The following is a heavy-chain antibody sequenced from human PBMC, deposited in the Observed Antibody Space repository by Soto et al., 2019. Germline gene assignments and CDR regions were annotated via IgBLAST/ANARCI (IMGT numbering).Heavy chain of an antibody. Sequence: QITLKESGPTVVKPTQTLTLTCTFSGFSLTTSGVGVGWIRQPPGKALEWRALIYWDYDKRYSPSLKSRLTITKDTSKNQVFLTMTNMSPADTATYYCAHWSPYTSSWYVWFDPWGQGTLVTVSS. V-gene: IGHV2-5*02. J-gene: IGHJ5*02. D-gene: IGHD6-13*01. CDR3: AHWSPYTSSWYVWFDP. CDR2: IYWDYDK. CDR1: GFSLTTSGVG.